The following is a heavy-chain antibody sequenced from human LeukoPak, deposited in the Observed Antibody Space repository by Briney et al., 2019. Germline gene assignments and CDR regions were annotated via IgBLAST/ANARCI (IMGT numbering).Heavy chain of an antibody. CDR1: GGSISSYY. CDR2: IYYSGST. J-gene: IGHJ5*02. D-gene: IGHD3-10*02. CDR3: ARGALFGGRFDP. Sequence: SETLSLTCTVSGGSISSYYWSWIRQPPGKGLEWIGYIYYSGSTNYNPSLKSRVTISVDTSKNQFSLKLSSVTAADTAVYYCARGALFGGRFDPWGQGTLVTVSS. V-gene: IGHV4-59*01.